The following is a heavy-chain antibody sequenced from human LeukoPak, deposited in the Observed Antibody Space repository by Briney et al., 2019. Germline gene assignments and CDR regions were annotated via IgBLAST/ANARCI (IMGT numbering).Heavy chain of an antibody. Sequence: GGPLRLSCAASGFTFSTYAISWVRQAPGKGLEWVSAISGGGDSTYYADSVKGRFTISRDNSKNTLYLQMNSLRAEDTAVYYCAKTKISRTTTCPYYFDYWGQRTLVTVSS. J-gene: IGHJ4*02. CDR3: AKTKISRTTTCPYYFDY. V-gene: IGHV3-23*01. CDR2: ISGGGDST. D-gene: IGHD2-2*01. CDR1: GFTFSTYA.